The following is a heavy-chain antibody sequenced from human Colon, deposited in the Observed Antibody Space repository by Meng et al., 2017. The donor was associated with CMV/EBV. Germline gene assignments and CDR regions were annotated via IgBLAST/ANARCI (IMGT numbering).Heavy chain of an antibody. CDR3: AKNWGNDF. CDR2: ITASGAST. J-gene: IGHJ4*02. Sequence: EVQLLESGGGLVQPGGSLRLSCAASGFTFSSYGMNWVRHAPGKGLEWVSGITASGASTYYADSVKGRFTISRDNSKNTLYLQMNSLRADDMAVYYCAKNWGNDFWGQGTLVTVSS. V-gene: IGHV3-23*01. CDR1: GFTFSSYG. D-gene: IGHD3-16*01.